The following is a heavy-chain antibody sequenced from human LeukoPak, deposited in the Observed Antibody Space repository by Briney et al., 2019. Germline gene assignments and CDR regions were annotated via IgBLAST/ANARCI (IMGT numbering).Heavy chain of an antibody. CDR1: GGSFSGYY. CDR2: INRSGST. CDR3: ARRWLHRKGFDY. D-gene: IGHD5-24*01. V-gene: IGHV4-34*01. Sequence: KPSETLSLTCAVYGGSFSGYYWSWIRQPPGKGLEWIGEINRSGSTNYNPSLKSRVTISVDTSKNQFSLKLSSVTAADTAVYYCARRWLHRKGFDYWGQGTLVTVSS. J-gene: IGHJ4*02.